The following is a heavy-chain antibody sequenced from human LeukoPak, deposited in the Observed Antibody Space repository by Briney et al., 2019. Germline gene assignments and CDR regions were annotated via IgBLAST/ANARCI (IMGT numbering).Heavy chain of an antibody. Sequence: SETLSLTCAVSGDSISSTNWWNWVRQPPGKGLEWIGEIDHRGNTSYNPSLKSRVSISADKSKNQFSLKLSSVTAADTAVYYCARGYGPGYWGQGTLVTVSA. J-gene: IGHJ4*02. CDR1: GDSISSTNW. CDR3: ARGYGPGY. V-gene: IGHV4-4*02. D-gene: IGHD4-17*01. CDR2: IDHRGNT.